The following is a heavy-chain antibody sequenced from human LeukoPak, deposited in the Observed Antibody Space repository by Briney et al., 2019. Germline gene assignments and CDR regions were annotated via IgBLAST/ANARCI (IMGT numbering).Heavy chain of an antibody. J-gene: IGHJ2*01. D-gene: IGHD5-18*01. CDR3: ARDRGVDTAHWYFDL. CDR1: GYTFTSYY. Sequence: ASVKVSCKASGYTFTSYYMHWVRQAPGQGLEWMGIINPSGGSTSYAQKSQGRVTMTRDTSTSTVYMELSSLGSEDTAVYYCARDRGVDTAHWYFDLWGRGTLVTVSS. CDR2: INPSGGST. V-gene: IGHV1-46*01.